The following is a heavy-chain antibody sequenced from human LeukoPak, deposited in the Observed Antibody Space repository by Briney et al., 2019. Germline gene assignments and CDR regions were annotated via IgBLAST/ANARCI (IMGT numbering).Heavy chain of an antibody. D-gene: IGHD2-2*02. V-gene: IGHV1-69*13. CDR2: IIPIFGTA. CDR3: ARGVIVVVPAAISLYYFDY. Sequence: GASVKVSCKASGYTFTSYAISWVRQAPGQGLEWMGGIIPIFGTANYAQKFQGRVTITADESTSTAYMELSSLRSEDTAVYYCARGVIVVVPAAISLYYFDYWGQGTLVTVSS. J-gene: IGHJ4*02. CDR1: GYTFTSYA.